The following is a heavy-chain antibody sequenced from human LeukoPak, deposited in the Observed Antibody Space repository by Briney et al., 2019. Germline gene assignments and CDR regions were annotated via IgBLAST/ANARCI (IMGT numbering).Heavy chain of an antibody. V-gene: IGHV3-33*01. D-gene: IGHD2-8*01. Sequence: PGRSLRLSCAASGFTFSSYGMHWVRQAPGKGLEWVAVIWYDGSNKYYADSVKGRFTISRDNSKNTLYLQMNSLRAEDTAVYYCAREWGYCTNGVCYTWFDPWGQGTLVTVSS. CDR3: AREWGYCTNGVCYTWFDP. J-gene: IGHJ5*02. CDR2: IWYDGSNK. CDR1: GFTFSSYG.